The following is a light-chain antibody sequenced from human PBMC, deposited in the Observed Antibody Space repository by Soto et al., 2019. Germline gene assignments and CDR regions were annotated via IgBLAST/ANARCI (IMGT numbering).Light chain of an antibody. CDR1: NSDIGGYNY. J-gene: IGLJ2*01. CDR2: EVS. Sequence: QSALTQPASVSGSPGQSITISCTGTNSDIGGYNYVSWYQHHPGKAPKLIIYEVSNRPSGVSNRFSGSKFGNTASLTVSGLEAEDEADYYCCSYSSSGTPKWVFGGGTKVTVL. V-gene: IGLV2-14*01. CDR3: CSYSSSGTPKWV.